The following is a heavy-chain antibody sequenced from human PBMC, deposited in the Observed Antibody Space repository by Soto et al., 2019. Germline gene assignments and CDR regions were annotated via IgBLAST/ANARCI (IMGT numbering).Heavy chain of an antibody. CDR3: ARELPMCSSTSCPNYYYYYGMDV. CDR1: GGTFSSYA. D-gene: IGHD2-2*01. J-gene: IGHJ6*02. Sequence: ASVKVSCKASGGTFSSYAISWVRQAPGQGLEWMGGIIPIFGTANYAQKFQGRVTITADESTSTAYMELSSLRSEDTAVYYCARELPMCSSTSCPNYYYYYGMDVWGQGTTVTVSS. V-gene: IGHV1-69*13. CDR2: IIPIFGTA.